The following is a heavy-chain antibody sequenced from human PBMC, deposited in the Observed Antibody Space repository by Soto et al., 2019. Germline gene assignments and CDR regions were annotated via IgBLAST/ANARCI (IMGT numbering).Heavy chain of an antibody. D-gene: IGHD4-4*01. CDR2: IKQDGSEK. CDR3: ARHDYNTLAPYDYYGMDV. V-gene: IGHV3-7*01. CDR1: GFTSSSYW. J-gene: IGHJ6*02. Sequence: GGSLRLSCAASGFTSSSYWMRCVRQAPGKGLEWVANIKQDGSEKYYVGSVKGRFTISRENAKNSLYLQMNSLRAEDTAVYYCARHDYNTLAPYDYYGMDVRGHGTTVTV.